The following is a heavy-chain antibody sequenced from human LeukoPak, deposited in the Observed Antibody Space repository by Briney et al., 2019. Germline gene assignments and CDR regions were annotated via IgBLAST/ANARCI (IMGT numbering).Heavy chain of an antibody. V-gene: IGHV1-18*01. Sequence: GASVKVSCKASGYTFIKFGISWVRQAPGQGLKWMGWISADNGNTYYTQKFQGRVTFTTDTSTSTAYMELRSLRSDDTAVYYCARVDILTGYYFFDYWGQGTLVTVSS. D-gene: IGHD3-9*01. CDR1: GYTFIKFG. CDR3: ARVDILTGYYFFDY. J-gene: IGHJ4*02. CDR2: ISADNGNT.